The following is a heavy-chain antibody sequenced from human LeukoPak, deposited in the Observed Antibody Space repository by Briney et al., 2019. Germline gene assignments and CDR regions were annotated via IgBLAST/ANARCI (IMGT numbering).Heavy chain of an antibody. V-gene: IGHV3-21*01. CDR3: ARSGAGFREWELQPYFDY. D-gene: IGHD1-26*01. J-gene: IGHJ4*02. Sequence: PGGSLRLSCAASGFTFSSYSMNWVRQAPGKGLEWVSSISSSSSYIYYADSVKGRFTISRDNAKNSLYLQMNSLRAEDTAVYYCARSGAGFREWELQPYFDYWGQGTLVTVSS. CDR2: ISSSSSYI. CDR1: GFTFSSYS.